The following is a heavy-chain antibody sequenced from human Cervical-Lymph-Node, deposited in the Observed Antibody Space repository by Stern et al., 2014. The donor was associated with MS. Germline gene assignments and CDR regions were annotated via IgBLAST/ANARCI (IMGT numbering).Heavy chain of an antibody. CDR3: ARVVRFLEWVPFDP. D-gene: IGHD3-3*01. CDR2: IYEDESS. J-gene: IGHJ5*02. CDR1: SGGYT. Sequence: SGGYTWSWLRQPPGKGLEWIGYIYEDESSYYNPSLKSRVTISIDRSKNQFSLRLSSMTAADTALYYCARVVRFLEWVPFDPWGQGILVTVSS. V-gene: IGHV4-30-2*01.